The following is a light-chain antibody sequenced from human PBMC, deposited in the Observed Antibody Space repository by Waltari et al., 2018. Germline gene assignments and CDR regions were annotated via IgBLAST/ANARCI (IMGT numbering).Light chain of an antibody. V-gene: IGLV2-11*01. J-gene: IGLJ3*02. CDR2: DVV. Sequence: QSALTQPHSVSASPGQSVTIPCSGSINDVGVEDYVAWYQQLPAKAPKLILYDVVKRPSGVPSRFSGSKYGTTASLTISGLQTDDEATYYCCSYAGAYTFVFGGGTKLTVL. CDR1: INDVGVEDY. CDR3: CSYAGAYTFV.